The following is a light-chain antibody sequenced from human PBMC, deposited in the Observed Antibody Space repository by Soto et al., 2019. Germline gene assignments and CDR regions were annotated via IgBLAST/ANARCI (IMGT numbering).Light chain of an antibody. V-gene: IGKV3-11*01. CDR2: DAS. CDR1: QSVSSY. CDR3: QQRSNWPPDT. J-gene: IGKJ4*01. Sequence: EIVLTQSPATLSLSPGERATLSCRASQSVSSYLAWYQQKPGQAPRLLIYDASNRATGIPARFSGSGSGTDFTLTISSLEPEDVEVYYCQQRSNWPPDTFGGGTKVEIK.